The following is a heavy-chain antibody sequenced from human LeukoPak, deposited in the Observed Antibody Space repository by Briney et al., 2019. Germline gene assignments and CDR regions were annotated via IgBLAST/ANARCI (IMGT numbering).Heavy chain of an antibody. J-gene: IGHJ4*02. CDR2: ISGSGGST. CDR1: GFTFSSYA. V-gene: IGHV3-23*01. D-gene: IGHD6-19*01. Sequence: QPGGSLRLSCAASGFTFSSYAMSWVRQAPGKGLEWVSAISGSGGSTYYADSVKGRFTISRDNSKNTLYLQMNSLRAEDTAVYYCARDRLSFHSSGWYSEYWGQGTLVTVSS. CDR3: ARDRLSFHSSGWYSEY.